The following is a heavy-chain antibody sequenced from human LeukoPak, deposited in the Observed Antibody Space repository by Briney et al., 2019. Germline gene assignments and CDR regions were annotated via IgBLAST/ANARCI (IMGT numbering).Heavy chain of an antibody. Sequence: AASVKVSCKASGGTFSSYAISWVRQAPGQGLEGMGGIIPIFGTANYAQKFQGRVTITTDESTSTAYIELSSLRSEDTAVYYCARESIAARGWFDPWGQGTLVTVSS. D-gene: IGHD6-6*01. J-gene: IGHJ5*02. V-gene: IGHV1-69*05. CDR1: GGTFSSYA. CDR2: IIPIFGTA. CDR3: ARESIAARGWFDP.